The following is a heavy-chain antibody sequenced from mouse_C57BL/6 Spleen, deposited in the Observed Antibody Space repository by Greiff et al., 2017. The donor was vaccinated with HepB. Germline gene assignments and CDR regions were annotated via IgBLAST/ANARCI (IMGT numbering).Heavy chain of an antibody. CDR3: ARYLYDYEAY. J-gene: IGHJ3*01. CDR1: GYTFTSYW. Sequence: QVQLKQPGAELVMPGASVKLSCKASGYTFTSYWMHWVKQRPGQGLEWIGEIDPSDSYTNYNQKFKGKSTLTVDKSSSTAYMQLSSLTSEDSAVYYCARYLYDYEAYWGQGTLVTVSA. CDR2: IDPSDSYT. D-gene: IGHD2-4*01. V-gene: IGHV1-69*01.